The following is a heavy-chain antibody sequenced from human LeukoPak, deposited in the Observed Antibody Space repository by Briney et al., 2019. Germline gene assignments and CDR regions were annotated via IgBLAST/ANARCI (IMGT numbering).Heavy chain of an antibody. Sequence: GRSLRLSCAASEFTFSSYAMHWVRQAPGKGLEWVAVISYDGGNQYYADSVKGRFTISRDNSKKTLFLQMNSLRTKDTAVYYCARGGSSYYYCDYWGQGTLVTVSS. D-gene: IGHD3-22*01. CDR2: ISYDGGNQ. J-gene: IGHJ4*02. CDR1: EFTFSSYA. V-gene: IGHV3-30*04. CDR3: ARGGSSYYYCDY.